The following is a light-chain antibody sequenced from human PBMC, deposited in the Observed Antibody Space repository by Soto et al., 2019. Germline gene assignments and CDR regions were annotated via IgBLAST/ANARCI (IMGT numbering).Light chain of an antibody. Sequence: EIVLTQSPGTLSLSPGEIATLSFRASQSVSSNYLAWYQQKPGQAPRFLIYGASTRANGIPDRFSGSGSGTDFTLTISRLEPEDFAVYYCQQYGSSPSITFGQGTRLEIK. J-gene: IGKJ5*01. V-gene: IGKV3-20*01. CDR1: QSVSSNY. CDR2: GAS. CDR3: QQYGSSPSIT.